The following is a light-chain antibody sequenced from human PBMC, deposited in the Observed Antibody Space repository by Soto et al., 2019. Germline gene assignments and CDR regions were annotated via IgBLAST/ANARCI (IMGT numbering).Light chain of an antibody. CDR1: GNDVGAYNY. V-gene: IGLV2-11*01. J-gene: IGLJ1*01. Sequence: QSALTQPRSVSGSPGQSVTISGTGTGNDVGAYNYVSWYQQHPGRPPKLMIYDVTKWPSGVPERFSGSKSGNTASLTISGLQAEDESDYFCCSYAGGYIYLFGTGTKLTVL. CDR3: CSYAGGYIYL. CDR2: DVT.